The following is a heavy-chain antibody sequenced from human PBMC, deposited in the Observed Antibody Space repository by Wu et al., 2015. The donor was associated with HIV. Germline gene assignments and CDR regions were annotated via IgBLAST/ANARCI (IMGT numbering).Heavy chain of an antibody. CDR1: GYTFTSYD. Sequence: QVQLVQSGAEVKKPGASVKVSCKTSGYTFTSYDINWVRQATGQGLEWMAWMSPDSGNTGYAQKFQGRVTVTRNTSTSTAYMELSSLRSEDTAVYYCARGLGRYGDYYFDYWGQGTLVTVSS. D-gene: IGHD4-17*01. J-gene: IGHJ4*02. V-gene: IGHV1-8*01. CDR3: ARGLGRYGDYYFDY. CDR2: MSPDSGNT.